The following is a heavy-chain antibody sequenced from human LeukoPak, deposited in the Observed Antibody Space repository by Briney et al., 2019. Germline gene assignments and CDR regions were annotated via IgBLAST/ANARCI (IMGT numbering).Heavy chain of an antibody. D-gene: IGHD3-16*01. CDR2: IKPDGSEK. J-gene: IGHJ4*02. CDR1: GFTFRSYW. Sequence: QSGGSLRLSCAASGFTFRSYWMSWVRQAPGKGLEWVANIKPDGSEKYYVDSVRGRFTISRDNAKNSLSLQMNSLRAEDTAVYYCAGYGHDGGLDYWGQGTLVTVSS. V-gene: IGHV3-7*04. CDR3: AGYGHDGGLDY.